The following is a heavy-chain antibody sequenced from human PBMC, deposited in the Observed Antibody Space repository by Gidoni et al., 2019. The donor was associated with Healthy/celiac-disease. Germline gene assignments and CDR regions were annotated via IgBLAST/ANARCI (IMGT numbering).Heavy chain of an antibody. D-gene: IGHD6-19*01. CDR3: AKDFGSGWPGKPYYFDY. Sequence: QVQLVASGGGVVQPGRSLRLSCSASGFTFSSYGMHWVRQAPGKGLEWVAVISYDGSNKYYADSVKGRFTISRDNSKNTLYLQMNSLRAEDTAVYYCAKDFGSGWPGKPYYFDYWGQGTLVTVSS. CDR1: GFTFSSYG. CDR2: ISYDGSNK. J-gene: IGHJ4*02. V-gene: IGHV3-30*18.